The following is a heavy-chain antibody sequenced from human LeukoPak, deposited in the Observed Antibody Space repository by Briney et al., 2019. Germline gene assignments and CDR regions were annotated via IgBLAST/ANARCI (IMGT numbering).Heavy chain of an antibody. Sequence: PSETLSLTCAVYGGSFSGYYWSWIRQPPGKGLEWIGEINHSGSTNYNPSLKSRVTISVDTSKNQFSLKLSSVTAADTAVYYCARVCSSTSCYTQESYYYYGMDVWGQGTTVTVSS. CDR3: ARVCSSTSCYTQESYYYYGMDV. D-gene: IGHD2-2*01. V-gene: IGHV4-34*01. J-gene: IGHJ6*02. CDR2: INHSGST. CDR1: GGSFSGYY.